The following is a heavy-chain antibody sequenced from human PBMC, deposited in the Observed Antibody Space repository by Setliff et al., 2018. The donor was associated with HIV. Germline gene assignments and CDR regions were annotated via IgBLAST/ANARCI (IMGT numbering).Heavy chain of an antibody. CDR3: ARDVGVPGRGNALKY. V-gene: IGHV1-69*13. D-gene: IGHD1-26*01. Sequence: ASVKVSCKASGGTFSSYAISWVRQAPGGLEWMGGIIPIFGTANYAQKFQGRVTITADESASTAYMELSSLRSDDTAVYYCARDVGVPGRGNALKYWAQGTLVTV. CDR2: IIPIFGTA. J-gene: IGHJ4*02. CDR1: GGTFSSYA.